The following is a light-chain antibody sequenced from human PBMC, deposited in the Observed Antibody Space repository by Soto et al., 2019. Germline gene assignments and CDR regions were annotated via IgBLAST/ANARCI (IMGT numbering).Light chain of an antibody. CDR2: DVS. CDR1: QTVERW. Sequence: DIPITRSPSTLSASVGDRVTITCRASQTVERWLAWYQQKPGKAPNLLISDVSSSESGVPSRFSGSGSATEFTLTISGMQPDDFATYYCQQYKDSMWTFGQGTKVDIK. V-gene: IGKV1-5*01. J-gene: IGKJ1*01. CDR3: QQYKDSMWT.